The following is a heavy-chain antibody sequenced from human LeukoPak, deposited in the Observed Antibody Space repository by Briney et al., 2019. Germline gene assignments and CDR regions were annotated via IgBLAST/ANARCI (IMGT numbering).Heavy chain of an antibody. J-gene: IGHJ3*01. Sequence: GGSLRLSCAASGFTFGSYAMSWVRQAPGKGLEWVSAISNSGGNTFYADSGKGRFTISRDNSKNTLYLQMNSLRAEDTAVYYCARDGSFWSGFHAFDLWGQGTVVTVSS. V-gene: IGHV3-23*01. CDR3: ARDGSFWSGFHAFDL. CDR1: GFTFGSYA. D-gene: IGHD3-3*01. CDR2: ISNSGGNT.